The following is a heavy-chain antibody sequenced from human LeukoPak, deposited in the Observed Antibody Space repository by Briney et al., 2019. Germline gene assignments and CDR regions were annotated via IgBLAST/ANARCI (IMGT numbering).Heavy chain of an antibody. Sequence: SGGSLRHSCAASGFTFSSYSMNWVRQAPGKGLEWVSSISSSSSYIYYADSVKGRFTISRDNAKNSLYLQMNSLRAEDTAVYYCARVGSSPIPFDIWGQGTMVTVSS. CDR2: ISSSSSYI. V-gene: IGHV3-21*03. CDR1: GFTFSSYS. CDR3: ARVGSSPIPFDI. J-gene: IGHJ3*02. D-gene: IGHD5/OR15-5a*01.